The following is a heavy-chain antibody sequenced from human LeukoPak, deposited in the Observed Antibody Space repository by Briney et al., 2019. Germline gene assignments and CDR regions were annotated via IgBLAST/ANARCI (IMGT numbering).Heavy chain of an antibody. Sequence: ASVKVSCKASGYTFTSYGISWVRQAPGQGLEWMGWISAYNGNTNYAQKLQGRVTMTTDTSTSTAYMELRSLRSDDTAVYYCARDQLRLHLAPLSYYDSSGYPPGYWGQGTLVTVSS. J-gene: IGHJ4*02. CDR2: ISAYNGNT. D-gene: IGHD3-22*01. CDR1: GYTFTSYG. CDR3: ARDQLRLHLAPLSYYDSSGYPPGY. V-gene: IGHV1-18*01.